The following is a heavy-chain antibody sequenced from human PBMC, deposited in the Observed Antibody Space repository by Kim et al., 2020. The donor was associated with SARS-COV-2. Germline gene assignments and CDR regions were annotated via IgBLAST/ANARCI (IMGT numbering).Heavy chain of an antibody. CDR2: IIPILGIA. D-gene: IGHD3-22*01. Sequence: SVKVSCKASGGTFSSYAISWVRQAPGQGLEWMGRIIPILGIANYAQKFQGRVTITADKSTSTAYMELSSLRSEDTAVYYCARPHVRDYYDSSGYYYFDYWGQGTLVTVSS. V-gene: IGHV1-69*04. CDR1: GGTFSSYA. CDR3: ARPHVRDYYDSSGYYYFDY. J-gene: IGHJ4*02.